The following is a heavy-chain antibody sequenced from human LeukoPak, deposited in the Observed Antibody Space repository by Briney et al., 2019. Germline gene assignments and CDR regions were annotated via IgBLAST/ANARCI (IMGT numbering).Heavy chain of an antibody. D-gene: IGHD5-12*01. V-gene: IGHV1-8*01. CDR2: MNPNRGNT. Sequence: ASVKVSCKASGYTFTSYDINWVRQATGQGLEWMGWMNPNRGNTGYAQKFQGRVTMTRNTSISTAYMELSSLRSEDTAVYYCARAADIVATYYYYYYMDVWGKGTTVTVSS. CDR3: ARAADIVATYYYYYYMDV. J-gene: IGHJ6*03. CDR1: GYTFTSYD.